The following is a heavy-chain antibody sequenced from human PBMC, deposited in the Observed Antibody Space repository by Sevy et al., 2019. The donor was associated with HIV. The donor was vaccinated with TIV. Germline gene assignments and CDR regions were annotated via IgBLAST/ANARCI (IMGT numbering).Heavy chain of an antibody. CDR1: GFTFSSYA. CDR2: ISSSGAGT. CDR3: ANNNSGYYYDY. Sequence: GGSLRISCAASGFTFSSYAMSWVRQAPGKGLEWVSGISSSGAGTYYADSVKGRFTISRDNSKNTLYLQMNSLRAEDTAVYYCANNNSGYYYDYRGQGTLVTVSS. V-gene: IGHV3-23*01. D-gene: IGHD3-22*01. J-gene: IGHJ4*02.